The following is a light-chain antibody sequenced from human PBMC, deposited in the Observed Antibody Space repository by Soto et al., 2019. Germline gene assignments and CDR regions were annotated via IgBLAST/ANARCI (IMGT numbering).Light chain of an antibody. Sequence: QSALTQPASVSGSPGQSITISCTGTSFVSWYQQHPGKAPKLMIYEANKRPSGVSDRFSGSKSGNTASLTISGVQAEDEAEYYCCSYVGSGILVVGGGTKLTVL. V-gene: IGLV2-23*01. CDR1: SF. J-gene: IGLJ3*02. CDR2: EAN. CDR3: CSYVGSGILV.